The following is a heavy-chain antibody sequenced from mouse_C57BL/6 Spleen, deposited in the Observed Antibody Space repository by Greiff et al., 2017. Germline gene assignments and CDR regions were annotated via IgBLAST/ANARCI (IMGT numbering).Heavy chain of an antibody. Sequence: QVQLQQPGAELVKPGASVKLSCKASGYTFTSYWMHWVKQRPGQGLEWIGMIHPNSGSTNYNEKFKSKATLTVYKSSSTAYMQLSSLTSEDSAVYYCARDYGSSFADYWGQGTTLTVSS. J-gene: IGHJ2*01. CDR1: GYTFTSYW. CDR3: ARDYGSSFADY. CDR2: IHPNSGST. D-gene: IGHD1-1*01. V-gene: IGHV1-64*01.